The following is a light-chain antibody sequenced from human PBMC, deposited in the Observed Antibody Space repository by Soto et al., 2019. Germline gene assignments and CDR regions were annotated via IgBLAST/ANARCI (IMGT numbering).Light chain of an antibody. CDR1: QSVSSN. V-gene: IGKV3-15*01. CDR2: GAS. CDR3: QQYNYWPPLT. J-gene: IGKJ4*01. Sequence: EIVMTQSPGTLSVSSGERATLSCRASQSVSSNVAWYQQKPGQAPRLLIYGASTRATGIPARFSGSGSGTEFTLTISSLQSEDFAVYYCQQYNYWPPLTFGGGTKVEI.